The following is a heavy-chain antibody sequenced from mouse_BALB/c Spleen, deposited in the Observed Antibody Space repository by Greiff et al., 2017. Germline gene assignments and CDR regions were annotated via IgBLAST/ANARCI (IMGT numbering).Heavy chain of an antibody. CDR2: IDPENGDT. J-gene: IGHJ2*01. CDR3: NANYYGSSYYFDY. CDR1: GFNIKDYY. D-gene: IGHD1-1*01. Sequence: VQLQQSGAELVRSGASVKLSCTASGFNIKDYYMHWVKQRPEQGLEWIGWIDPENGDTEYAPKFQGKATMTADTSSNTAYLQLISLTSEDTAVYYCNANYYGSSYYFDYWGQGTTLTVSS. V-gene: IGHV14-4*02.